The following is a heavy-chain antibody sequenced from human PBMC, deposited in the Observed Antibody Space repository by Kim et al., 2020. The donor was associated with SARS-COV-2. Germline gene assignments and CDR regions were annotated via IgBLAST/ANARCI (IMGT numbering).Heavy chain of an antibody. D-gene: IGHD6-13*01. CDR3: ARAEYSRDAGY. J-gene: IGHJ4*02. V-gene: IGHV3-30*02. Sequence: KYCADSVKGRFTITRDNSKNTLYLQMNSPGAEDTAVYYCARAEYSRDAGYWGQGTLVTVSS. CDR2: K.